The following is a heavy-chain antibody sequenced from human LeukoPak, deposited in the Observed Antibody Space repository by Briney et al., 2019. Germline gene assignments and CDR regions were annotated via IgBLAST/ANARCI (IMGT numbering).Heavy chain of an antibody. CDR3: ARRGRGYSYGTH. Sequence: SETLSLTCAVSGGSISSGGYSWSWIRQPPGKGLEWIGEINHSGSTNYNPSLKSRVTISVDTSKNQFSLKLSSVTAADTAVYYCARRGRGYSYGTHWGQGTLVTVSS. J-gene: IGHJ4*02. CDR2: INHSGST. CDR1: GGSISSGGYS. V-gene: IGHV4-30-2*01. D-gene: IGHD5-18*01.